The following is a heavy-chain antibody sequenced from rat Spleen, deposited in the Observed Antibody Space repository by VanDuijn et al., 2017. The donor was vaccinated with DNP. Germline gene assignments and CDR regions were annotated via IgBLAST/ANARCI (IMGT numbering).Heavy chain of an antibody. CDR1: GFSLTSYS. V-gene: IGHV2-1*01. J-gene: IGHJ1*01. D-gene: IGHD1-12*02. CDR2: IWSGGNI. Sequence: QVQLKESGPGLVQPSQTLSLACTVSGFSLTSYSVHWVRQPPGKGRAWVGTIWSGGNIDYNSGLRSRLSISRDTSKSQVFLKMNSLQTEDTAIYFCTRGADDGSYYSWWYFDFWGPGTMVTVSS. CDR3: TRGADDGSYYSWWYFDF.